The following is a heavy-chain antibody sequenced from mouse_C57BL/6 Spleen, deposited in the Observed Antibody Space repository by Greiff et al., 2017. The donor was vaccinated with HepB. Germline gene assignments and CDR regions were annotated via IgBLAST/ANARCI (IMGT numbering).Heavy chain of an antibody. CDR2: IYPGDGDT. J-gene: IGHJ3*01. V-gene: IGHV1-80*01. D-gene: IGHD2-4*01. CDR3: GRSRDYAAWFAY. Sequence: VQLQQSGAELVKPGASVKISCKASGYAFSSYWMNWVKQRPGKGLEWIGQIYPGDGDTNYNGKFKGKATLTADKSSSTAYMQLSSLTSEDSAVYFCGRSRDYAAWFAYWGQGTLVTVSA. CDR1: GYAFSSYW.